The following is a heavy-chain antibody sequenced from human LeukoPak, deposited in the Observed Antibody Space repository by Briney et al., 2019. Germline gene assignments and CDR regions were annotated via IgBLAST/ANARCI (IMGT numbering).Heavy chain of an antibody. J-gene: IGHJ3*02. CDR2: IYQTGSA. V-gene: IGHV4-30-2*01. CDR3: ARARSQPERHPLDI. D-gene: IGHD1-1*01. Sequence: SQTLSLTCTVSGGSISSGGYWWSWVRQPPGTGLEWMGYIYQTGSAYYIPSLKSRVTISLDRSKNQFSLKLNSLTAADTAVYYCARARSQPERHPLDIWGQGTGVIVSS. CDR1: GGSISSGGYW.